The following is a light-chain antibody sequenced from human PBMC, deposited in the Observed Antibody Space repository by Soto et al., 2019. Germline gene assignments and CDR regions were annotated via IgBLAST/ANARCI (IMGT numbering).Light chain of an antibody. V-gene: IGKV1-5*01. CDR2: DAS. Sequence: DIQMTQSPSTLSASVGDRVTITCRASQSVSNWLAWYQQKPGKAPNLLIYDASSLESGVPSRFSGSGSGTEFSLTIRSLQPDDFASYYCQQYNGYSWTFGQGTKVDIK. CDR3: QQYNGYSWT. J-gene: IGKJ1*01. CDR1: QSVSNW.